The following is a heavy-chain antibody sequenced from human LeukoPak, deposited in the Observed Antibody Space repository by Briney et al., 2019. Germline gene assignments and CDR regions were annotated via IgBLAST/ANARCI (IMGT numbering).Heavy chain of an antibody. CDR2: IGIDSGNT. CDR3: ARDYKYAFDN. J-gene: IGHJ4*02. CDR1: GFTLSDYS. D-gene: IGHD5-24*01. Sequence: GGSLRLSCAASGFTLSDYSMNWLRQAPGKGLAWISYIGIDSGNTNYADSVKGRFTISGDKAKNSLYLQMNSLRVEDTAVYYCARDYKYAFDNWGQGTLVTVSS. V-gene: IGHV3-48*01.